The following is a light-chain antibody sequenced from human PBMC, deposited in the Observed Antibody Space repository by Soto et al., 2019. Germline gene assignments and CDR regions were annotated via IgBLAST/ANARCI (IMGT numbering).Light chain of an antibody. CDR1: NSNIGAGYD. V-gene: IGLV1-40*01. J-gene: IGLJ3*02. CDR2: GNN. Sequence: QAVLTQPPSVSGAPGQRVTISCTGSNSNIGAGYDVHWYQQLPRIAPKLLIYGNNIRPSGVPDRFSGSKFATSAYLTISGLQAEDEAEYYCQSQDGSLSVAVFGGGTQLTVL. CDR3: QSQDGSLSVAV.